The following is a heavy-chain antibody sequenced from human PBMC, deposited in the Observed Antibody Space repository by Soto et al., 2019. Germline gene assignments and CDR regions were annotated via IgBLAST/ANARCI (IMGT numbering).Heavy chain of an antibody. CDR2: ISSSSGNT. D-gene: IGHD1-26*01. V-gene: IGHV3-21*01. Sequence: PGGSLRLSCAASGFTFSSYSMNWVRQAPGKGLECVSSISSSSGNTYYADSVKGRFTISRDNSKNTLYLQMSSLRAEDTAVYYCVKDPFRIVGVPKTFDPWGQGTLVTVSS. J-gene: IGHJ5*02. CDR1: GFTFSSYS. CDR3: VKDPFRIVGVPKTFDP.